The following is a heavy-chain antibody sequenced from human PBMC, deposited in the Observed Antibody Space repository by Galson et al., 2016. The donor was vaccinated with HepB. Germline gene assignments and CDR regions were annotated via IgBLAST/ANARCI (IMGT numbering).Heavy chain of an antibody. Sequence: SLRLSCAVSGLTFSGSAMHWVRQASGKGLEWVGHIRSNANNYATAHAASVKGRFTIPRANSKNTAYLQMNSLKTEDTAVYYCTRHLDPGYSSSWYFWFDPWGQGTLVTVSS. J-gene: IGHJ5*02. CDR2: IRSNANNYAT. V-gene: IGHV3-73*01. CDR3: TRHLDPGYSSSWYFWFDP. D-gene: IGHD6-13*01. CDR1: GLTFSGSA.